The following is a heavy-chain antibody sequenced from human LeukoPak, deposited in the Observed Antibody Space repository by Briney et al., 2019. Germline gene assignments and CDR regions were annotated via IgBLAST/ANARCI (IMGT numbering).Heavy chain of an antibody. Sequence: GGSLRLSCAASGFTFSSYSMNWVRQAPGKGLEWVSSISSSSSYIYYADAVKGRFTISRDNAKTSLYLQMNSLRAEVTAVYYCARVVVVVAATPTYYYMDVWGKGTTVTVSS. CDR2: ISSSSSYI. CDR1: GFTFSSYS. V-gene: IGHV3-21*01. D-gene: IGHD2-15*01. CDR3: ARVVVVVAATPTYYYMDV. J-gene: IGHJ6*03.